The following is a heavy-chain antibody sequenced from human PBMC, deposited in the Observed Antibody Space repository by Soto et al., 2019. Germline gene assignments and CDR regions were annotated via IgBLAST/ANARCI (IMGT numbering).Heavy chain of an antibody. CDR2: INPNGGST. J-gene: IGHJ4*02. CDR3: ARDFAAGDF. Sequence: ASVKGSFNASGYTFTSYYIHWVRQAPGQGLEWIGIINPNGGSTSYAQKFQGRVTMARDTSTSTVYMDLSSLRSEDSAMYYCARDFAAGDFWGQGTPVTVSS. CDR1: GYTFTSYY. V-gene: IGHV1-46*01. D-gene: IGHD6-13*01.